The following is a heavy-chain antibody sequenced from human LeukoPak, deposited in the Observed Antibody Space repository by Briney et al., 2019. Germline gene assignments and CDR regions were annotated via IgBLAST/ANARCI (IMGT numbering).Heavy chain of an antibody. Sequence: AGGSLRLSCAASGFTFSTYTMHWVRQAPGKGLEFVAAISSKGDYTHYANSVKGRFTISRDNPKNTLQLEMGSLRAEDMAVYYCARPSSSGWYAPFFWGQGALVTVSS. J-gene: IGHJ4*02. CDR3: ARPSSSGWYAPFF. CDR2: ISSKGDYT. V-gene: IGHV3-64*01. D-gene: IGHD6-19*01. CDR1: GFTFSTYT.